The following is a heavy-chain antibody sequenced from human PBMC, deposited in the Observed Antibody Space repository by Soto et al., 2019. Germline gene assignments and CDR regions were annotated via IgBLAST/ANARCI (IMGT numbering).Heavy chain of an antibody. J-gene: IGHJ4*02. D-gene: IGHD2-2*01. CDR2: ISAYNGNT. Sequence: ASVKVSCKASGYTFTSYGISWVRQAPGQGPEWMGWISAYNGNTNYAQKLQGRVTMTTDTSTSTAYMELRSLRSDDTAVYYCARVPLIVVVPAGYFDYWGQGTLVTVSS. CDR3: ARVPLIVVVPAGYFDY. CDR1: GYTFTSYG. V-gene: IGHV1-18*04.